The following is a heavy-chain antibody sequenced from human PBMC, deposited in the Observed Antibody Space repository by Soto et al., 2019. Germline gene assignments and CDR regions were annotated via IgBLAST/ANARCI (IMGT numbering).Heavy chain of an antibody. V-gene: IGHV1-3*01. J-gene: IGHJ4*02. CDR3: ARDSQEGAFDY. CDR1: GHTFTNYA. D-gene: IGHD3-16*01. Sequence: QVPLVQSGAEVKKPGASVKVSCKASGHTFTNYAMHWVRQAPGQRLECMGWINAGNGNTKYSQKFQGRVTITWDTSATTAYMELSSLRSEDTAVYYCARDSQEGAFDYWGQGTLVTVSS. CDR2: INAGNGNT.